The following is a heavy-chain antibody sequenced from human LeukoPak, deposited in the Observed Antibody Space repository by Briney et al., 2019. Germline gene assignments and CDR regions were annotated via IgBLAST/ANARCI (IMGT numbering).Heavy chain of an antibody. CDR2: ISAYNGNT. CDR1: GYTFTSYG. D-gene: IGHD2-2*01. J-gene: IGHJ5*02. CDR3: ARGCSSTSCYHENWFDP. V-gene: IGHV1-18*01. Sequence: ASVKVSCKASGYTFTSYGISWVRQAPGQGLEWRGWISAYNGNTNYAQKLQGRVTMTTDTSTSTAYMELRSLRSDDTAVYYCARGCSSTSCYHENWFDPWGQGTLVTVSS.